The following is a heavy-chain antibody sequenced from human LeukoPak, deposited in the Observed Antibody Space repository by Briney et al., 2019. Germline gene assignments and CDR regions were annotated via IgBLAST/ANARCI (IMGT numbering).Heavy chain of an antibody. V-gene: IGHV1-2*02. Sequence: ASVKVSCKAAGYTFTGYYMHWVRQAPGQGLDWMGWINPNSGGTNYAQKFQGRVTMTRDTSISTAYMELSRLRSDDTAVYYCARVARSAGYSSSLSYWGQGTLVTVSS. CDR3: ARVARSAGYSSSLSY. CDR1: GYTFTGYY. CDR2: INPNSGGT. D-gene: IGHD6-13*01. J-gene: IGHJ4*02.